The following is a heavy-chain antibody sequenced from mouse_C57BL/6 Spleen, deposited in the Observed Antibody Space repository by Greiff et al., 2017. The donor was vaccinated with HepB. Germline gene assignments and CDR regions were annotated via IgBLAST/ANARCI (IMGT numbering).Heavy chain of an antibody. CDR3: ARSHHPSDYVDY. J-gene: IGHJ2*01. CDR1: GYTFTDYN. CDR2: INPNNGGT. V-gene: IGHV1-18*01. Sequence: VQLQQSGPELVKPGASVKIPCKASGYTFTDYNMDWVKQSHGKSLEWIGDINPNNGGTIYNQKFKGKATLTVDKSSSTAYMELRSLTSEDTAVYYCARSHHPSDYVDYWGQGTTLTVSS.